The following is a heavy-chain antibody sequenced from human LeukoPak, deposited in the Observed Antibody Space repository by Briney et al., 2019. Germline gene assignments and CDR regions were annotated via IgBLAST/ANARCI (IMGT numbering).Heavy chain of an antibody. J-gene: IGHJ6*04. Sequence: GGSLRLSCAASGFTFSSYGMHWVRQAPGKGLEWLAVIWYDGSNKYYAYSVKGRFTISRDNSKNTLYLQMNSLRAEDTAVYYCARDRYWVATRGDYYGMDVWGKGTTVTVSS. CDR1: GFTFSSYG. CDR2: IWYDGSNK. V-gene: IGHV3-33*01. D-gene: IGHD5-12*01. CDR3: ARDRYWVATRGDYYGMDV.